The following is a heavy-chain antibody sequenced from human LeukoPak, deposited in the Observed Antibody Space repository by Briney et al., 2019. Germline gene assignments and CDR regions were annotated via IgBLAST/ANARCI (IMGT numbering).Heavy chain of an antibody. D-gene: IGHD3-22*01. CDR3: ARDLAAGYYDSSGYYYYYYYYMDV. Sequence: SETLSLTCTVSGGSISSYYWSWIRQPPGKGLEWIGYIYYSGSTNYNPSLKSRVTISVDTSKNQFSLKLCSVTAADTAVYYCARDLAAGYYDSSGYYYYYYYYMDVWGKGTTVTVSS. V-gene: IGHV4-59*01. J-gene: IGHJ6*03. CDR1: GGSISSYY. CDR2: IYYSGST.